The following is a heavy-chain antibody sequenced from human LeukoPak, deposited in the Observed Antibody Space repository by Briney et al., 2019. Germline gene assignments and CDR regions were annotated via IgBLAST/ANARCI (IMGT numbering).Heavy chain of an antibody. CDR1: GYSFAYYW. Sequence: GESLKISCQGSGYSFAYYWIGWVRQMPGKGLGWMGIIYPGDSGTKYSPSFQGQVTISVDKSIRTAYLQWSSLKASDTAMYYCARGLGYCSDGVCSVFDNWGQGTLVTVSS. CDR3: ARGLGYCSDGVCSVFDN. CDR2: IYPGDSGT. J-gene: IGHJ4*02. D-gene: IGHD2-8*01. V-gene: IGHV5-51*01.